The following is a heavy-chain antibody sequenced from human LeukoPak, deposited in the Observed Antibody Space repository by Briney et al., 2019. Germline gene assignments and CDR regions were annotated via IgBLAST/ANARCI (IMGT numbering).Heavy chain of an antibody. CDR1: GGSFSGYY. V-gene: IGHV4-34*01. D-gene: IGHD4-17*01. CDR2: INHSGST. CDR3: ARGRGDYDY. Sequence: PSETLSLTCAVYGGSFSGYYWSWIRQPSGKGLEWIGEINHSGSTNYNPSLKSRVTISVDTSKNQFSLKLSSVTAADTAVYYCARGRGDYDYWGQGTLVTVSS. J-gene: IGHJ4*02.